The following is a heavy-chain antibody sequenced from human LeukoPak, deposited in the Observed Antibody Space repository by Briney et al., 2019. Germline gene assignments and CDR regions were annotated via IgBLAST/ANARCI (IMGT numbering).Heavy chain of an antibody. CDR2: ISGSGGST. CDR3: ARVIRAAAGKGYFDY. CDR1: GFIFSSYA. Sequence: GRSLRLSCAPSGFIFSSYAMSWVRQAPGKGLKLASAISGSGGSTYHADSVKGRFTISRDSSKNTLYLQMNSLRAEDTAIYYCARVIRAAAGKGYFDYWGQGALVTVSS. J-gene: IGHJ4*02. V-gene: IGHV3-23*01. D-gene: IGHD6-13*01.